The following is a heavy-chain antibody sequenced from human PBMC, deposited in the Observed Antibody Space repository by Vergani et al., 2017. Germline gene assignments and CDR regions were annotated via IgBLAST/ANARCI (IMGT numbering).Heavy chain of an antibody. D-gene: IGHD3-22*01. Sequence: EVQLVQSGAEVKKPGESLKISCKGSGYSFTSYWIGWVRQMPGKGLEWMGIIYPGDSDTRYSPSFQGQVTISADKSISTAYLQWSSLKASDTAMYYCARHIGPXYYDSSGYSYYFDYWGQGTLVTVSS. CDR2: IYPGDSDT. V-gene: IGHV5-51*01. CDR1: GYSFTSYW. CDR3: ARHIGPXYYDSSGYSYYFDY. J-gene: IGHJ4*02.